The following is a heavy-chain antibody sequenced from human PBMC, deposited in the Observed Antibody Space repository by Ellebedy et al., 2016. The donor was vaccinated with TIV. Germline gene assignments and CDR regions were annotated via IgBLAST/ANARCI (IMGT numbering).Heavy chain of an antibody. Sequence: GESLKISCAASGFTFSSYGMHWVRQAPGKGLEWVAVLSYDGSNKYYADSVKGRFTISRDNSKNTLYLQMNSLRAEDTAVYYCAKHRWSTDYWGQGTLVTVSS. CDR1: GFTFSSYG. CDR3: AKHRWSTDY. D-gene: IGHD4-23*01. CDR2: LSYDGSNK. J-gene: IGHJ4*02. V-gene: IGHV3-30*18.